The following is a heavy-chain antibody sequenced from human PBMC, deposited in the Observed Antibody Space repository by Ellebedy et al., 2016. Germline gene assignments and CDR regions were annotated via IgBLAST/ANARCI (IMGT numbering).Heavy chain of an antibody. CDR1: GGSISSSSYY. J-gene: IGHJ2*01. V-gene: IGHV4-61*01. D-gene: IGHD6-13*01. Sequence: SETLSLXXTVSGGSISSSSYYWSWIRQPPGKGLEWIGYIYYSGSTNYNPSLKSRVTISVDTSKNQFSLKLSSVTAADTAVYYCARGGFGSSSWLKYWYFDLWGRGTLVTVSS. CDR2: IYYSGST. CDR3: ARGGFGSSSWLKYWYFDL.